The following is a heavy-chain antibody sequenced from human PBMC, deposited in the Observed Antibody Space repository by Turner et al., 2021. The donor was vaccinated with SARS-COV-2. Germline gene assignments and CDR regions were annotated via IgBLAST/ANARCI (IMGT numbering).Heavy chain of an antibody. CDR1: GGFISSSSYY. J-gene: IGHJ5*02. V-gene: IGHV4-39*01. D-gene: IGHD6-13*01. CDR2: IYYSGST. Sequence: QLQLQESGPGLVKPSETLSLTCTVSGGFISSSSYYWGWIRQPPGKGLEWIGSIYYSGSTYYNPSLKSRVTISVDTSKNHFSLKLSSVTAADTALYYCARHWEVAAAAYLARFDPWGQGTLVTVSS. CDR3: ARHWEVAAAAYLARFDP.